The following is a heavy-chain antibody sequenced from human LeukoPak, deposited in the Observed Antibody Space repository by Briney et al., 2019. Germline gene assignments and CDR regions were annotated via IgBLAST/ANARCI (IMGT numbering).Heavy chain of an antibody. D-gene: IGHD3-10*01. Sequence: ASVKVSCKASGYTFTSYYMHWVRQAPGQGLEWMGIINPSGGSTSYTRKFRGRVTMTRDTSISTAYMELSSLRSEDTAVYYCARDSGDEFDPWGQGTLVTVSS. CDR3: ARDSGDEFDP. J-gene: IGHJ5*02. CDR1: GYTFTSYY. V-gene: IGHV1-46*01. CDR2: INPSGGST.